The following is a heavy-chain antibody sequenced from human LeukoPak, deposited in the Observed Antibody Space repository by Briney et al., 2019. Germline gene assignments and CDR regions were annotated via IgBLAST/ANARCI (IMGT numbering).Heavy chain of an antibody. Sequence: ASVKVSCKAFGYTFTSNYMHWVRQATGQGLEWMGIISPSGGSTSNAQKFPGRLTMTRDMSTSTVYMELSSLRSEDTAVYYCARGSEQYYYDSSGHLGLWGQGTLVTVSS. D-gene: IGHD3-22*01. V-gene: IGHV1-46*01. CDR1: GYTFTSNY. CDR2: ISPSGGST. CDR3: ARGSEQYYYDSSGHLGL. J-gene: IGHJ4*02.